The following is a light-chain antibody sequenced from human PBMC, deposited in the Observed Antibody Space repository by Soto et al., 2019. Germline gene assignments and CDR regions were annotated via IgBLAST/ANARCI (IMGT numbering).Light chain of an antibody. J-gene: IGLJ3*02. CDR2: ELS. Sequence: QSALTQPASVSGSPGQSITISCTGTSSDVGSYNLVSWYQQHPGKAPKLMIYELSKRPSGVSNRFSGSKSSNTASLTISRLQAEDEADYYCCSYAGSSTWVFGGGTKLTVL. CDR1: SSDVGSYNL. V-gene: IGLV2-23*02. CDR3: CSYAGSSTWV.